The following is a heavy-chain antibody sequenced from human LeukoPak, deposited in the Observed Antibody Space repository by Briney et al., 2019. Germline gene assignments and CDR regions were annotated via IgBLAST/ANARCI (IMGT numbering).Heavy chain of an antibody. Sequence: ASVKVSCTASGYTFTSYGISWVRQAPGQGLEWMGWISAYNNGYTNHTQKLQGRLTMTTDTSTSTAYMELRSLRSDDTAVYYCARDGHSSGYYQTDAFHIWGQGTMVTVSS. J-gene: IGHJ3*02. D-gene: IGHD3-22*01. CDR3: ARDGHSSGYYQTDAFHI. V-gene: IGHV1-18*01. CDR2: ISAYNNGYT. CDR1: GYTFTSYG.